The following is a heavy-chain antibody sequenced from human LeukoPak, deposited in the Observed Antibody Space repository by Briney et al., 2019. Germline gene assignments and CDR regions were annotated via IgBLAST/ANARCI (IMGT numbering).Heavy chain of an antibody. J-gene: IGHJ3*02. D-gene: IGHD2-2*02. CDR3: ARDAVVVPAAIVHAFDI. CDR2: IYYSGST. Sequence: SETLSLTCSVSGGSMSYYCCSWIRHPPGKGLEWIGYIYYSGSTDYNPSLKSRVTMSVDTSKNQFSLKLSSVTAADTAVYYCARDAVVVPAAIVHAFDIWGQGTMVTVSS. CDR1: GGSMSYYC. V-gene: IGHV4-59*12.